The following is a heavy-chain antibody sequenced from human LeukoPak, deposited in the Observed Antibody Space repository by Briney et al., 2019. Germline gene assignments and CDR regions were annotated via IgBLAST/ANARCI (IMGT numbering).Heavy chain of an antibody. CDR2: VYFSGST. CDR3: ARGSGRQTNSGMDV. Sequence: SETLSLTCTVSGGSIYGFYWSWIRQSPGKGLEWIGYVYFSGSTNYNPSLKSRVTISVDTSKNQFSLKLTSVTAADTAVYYCARGSGRQTNSGMDVWGKGTTVTVSA. D-gene: IGHD1-26*01. V-gene: IGHV4-59*01. J-gene: IGHJ6*04. CDR1: GGSIYGFY.